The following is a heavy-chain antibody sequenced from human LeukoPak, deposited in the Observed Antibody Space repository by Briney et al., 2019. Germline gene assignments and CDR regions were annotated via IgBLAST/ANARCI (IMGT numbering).Heavy chain of an antibody. CDR2: IYYSGST. J-gene: IGHJ5*02. CDR3: ARRIVGATTSWFDP. Sequence: PSETLSLTCTVSGYSISSGYYWGWIRQPPGKGLEWIGSIYYSGSTYYNPSLKSRVTISVDTSKNQFSLKLSSVTAADTAVYYCARRIVGATTSWFDPWGQGTLVTVSS. CDR1: GYSISSGYY. V-gene: IGHV4-38-2*02. D-gene: IGHD1-26*01.